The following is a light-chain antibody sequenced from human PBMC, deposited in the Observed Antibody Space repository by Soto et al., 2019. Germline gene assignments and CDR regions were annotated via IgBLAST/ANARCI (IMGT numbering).Light chain of an antibody. CDR2: AVT. CDR3: QQSFSNPRT. V-gene: IGKV1-39*01. J-gene: IGKJ1*01. Sequence: DIQMTQSPSSLSASVGDRVSITCRTSQSVSRYLNWYQHKAGNAPKLLIYAVTLLESGVPSRFSCGGSGTEFNLTISGLQPEDFAVYYCQQSFSNPRTFGQGTKVEVK. CDR1: QSVSRY.